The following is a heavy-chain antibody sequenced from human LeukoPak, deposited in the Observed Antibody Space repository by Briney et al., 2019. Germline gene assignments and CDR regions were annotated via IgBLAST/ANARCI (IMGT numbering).Heavy chain of an antibody. CDR3: AKSLLTTASGTGRAFDI. V-gene: IGHV3-23*01. D-gene: IGHD1-26*01. J-gene: IGHJ3*02. CDR1: RFSFSTYP. Sequence: GGSLRLSCAASRFSFSTYPMGWVRRAPGKGLEWVSGISASGDVTFHADPVKGRFTISRDNSGNTLYLQMNSLRAEDTAEYYCAKSLLTTASGTGRAFDIWGQGTMVTVSA. CDR2: ISASGDVT.